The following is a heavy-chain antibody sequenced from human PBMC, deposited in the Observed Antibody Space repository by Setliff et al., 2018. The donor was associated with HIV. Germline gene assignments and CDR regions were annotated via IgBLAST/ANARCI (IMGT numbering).Heavy chain of an antibody. V-gene: IGHV1-18*01. CDR1: GYSLSTYA. CDR2: IDSNNGNG. J-gene: IGHJ6*03. CDR3: VRLTADRTHSYYYMDF. Sequence: ASVKVSCKASGYSLSTYAISWVRQAPGQGLEWMGWIDSNNGNGNFAQKFRGRVTMTTDISTHTAYIEVRSLSFDDTAVYYCVRLTADRTHSYYYMDFWGKGTTVTVSS.